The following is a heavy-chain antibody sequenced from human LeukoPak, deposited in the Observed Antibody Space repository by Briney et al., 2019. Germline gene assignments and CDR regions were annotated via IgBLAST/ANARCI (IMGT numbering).Heavy chain of an antibody. CDR3: ALGPAGFGELFWYFDL. CDR1: GGSISSSSYY. V-gene: IGHV4-39*07. D-gene: IGHD3-10*01. Sequence: PSETLSLTCTVSGGSISSSSYYWGWIRQPPGKGLEWIVSIYYSGSTYYNPSLKSRVTISVDTSKNQFSLKLSSVTAADTAVYYCALGPAGFGELFWYFDLWGRGTLVTVSS. J-gene: IGHJ2*01. CDR2: IYYSGST.